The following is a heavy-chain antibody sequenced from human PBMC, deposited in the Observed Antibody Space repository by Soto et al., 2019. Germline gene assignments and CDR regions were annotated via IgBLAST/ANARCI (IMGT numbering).Heavy chain of an antibody. Sequence: SETLSLTCAVYGGSFSGYYWSWIRQPPGKGLEWIGEINHSGSTNYNPSLKSRVTISVDTYKNQFSLKLSSVTAADTAVYYCAREVPRYYYGSGRRNWFDPWGQGTLVTVSS. CDR1: GGSFSGYY. J-gene: IGHJ5*02. V-gene: IGHV4-34*01. CDR2: INHSGST. D-gene: IGHD3-10*01. CDR3: AREVPRYYYGSGRRNWFDP.